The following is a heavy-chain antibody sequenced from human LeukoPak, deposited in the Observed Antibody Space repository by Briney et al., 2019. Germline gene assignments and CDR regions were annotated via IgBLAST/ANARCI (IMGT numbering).Heavy chain of an antibody. CDR2: IYYSGST. D-gene: IGHD1-26*01. CDR1: GGSISSYY. CDR3: ARDLLRGSYFGWFDP. J-gene: IGHJ5*02. V-gene: IGHV4-59*01. Sequence: SETLSLTCTASGGSISSYYWSWIRQPPGKGLEWIGYIYYSGSTNYNPSLKSRVTISVDTSKNQFSLKLSSVTAADTAVYYCARDLLRGSYFGWFDPWGQGTLVTVSS.